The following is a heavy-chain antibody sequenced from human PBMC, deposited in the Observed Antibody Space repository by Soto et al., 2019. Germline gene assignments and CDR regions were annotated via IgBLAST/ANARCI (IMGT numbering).Heavy chain of an antibody. D-gene: IGHD2-21*02. J-gene: IGHJ2*01. V-gene: IGHV3-23*01. CDR3: EDGIRDTVPVSELLLNRSSDL. CDR2: ISGSGGST. Sequence: GKGLEWVSAISGSGGSTYYADSVKGRFTISRDNSKNTLYLQMNSLRAEDTFFFQAEDGIRDTVPVSELLLNRSSDL.